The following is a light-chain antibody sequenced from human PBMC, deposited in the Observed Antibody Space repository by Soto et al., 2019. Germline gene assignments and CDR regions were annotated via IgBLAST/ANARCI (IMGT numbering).Light chain of an antibody. CDR1: QAIRNE. V-gene: IGKV1-6*01. J-gene: IGKJ2*01. CDR2: GAS. CDR3: LQDHSFPYT. Sequence: AIQMTQSPASLSASVGDRVTITCRASQAIRNELGWYQQKPESSPKRLIYGASNLQSRIPSGFSGSGSGTDFTLTISSLQPEDSATYYCLQDHSFPYTFGQGTKLEIK.